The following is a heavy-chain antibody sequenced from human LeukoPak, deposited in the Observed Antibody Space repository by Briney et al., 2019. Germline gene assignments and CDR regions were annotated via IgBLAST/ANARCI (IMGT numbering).Heavy chain of an antibody. D-gene: IGHD6-13*01. J-gene: IGHJ4*02. V-gene: IGHV3-23*01. CDR2: ISGSGGST. Sequence: GGSLRLSCAASGFTFSSYAMSWVRQAPGKGLEWVSAISGSGGSTYYADSVKGRFTISRDNSKNTLYLQMNSLRAEDTAVYYCAKVRFPHSSSWYVFDYWGQGTLVTVSS. CDR3: AKVRFPHSSSWYVFDY. CDR1: GFTFSSYA.